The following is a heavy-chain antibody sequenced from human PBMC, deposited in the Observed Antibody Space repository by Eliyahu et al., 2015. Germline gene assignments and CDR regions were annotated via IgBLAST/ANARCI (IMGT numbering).Heavy chain of an antibody. J-gene: IGHJ5*02. Sequence: EVQLEESGGGLVQPGGSLXLSCAAXGFIFSSYSMNWVRQAPGKGLEWVSYISSSTSSSTIYYADSVKGRFTISRDNAKNSLYLQMNSLRDEDTAVYYCASGGSYSVGHWGQGTLVTVSS. CDR1: GFIFSSYS. D-gene: IGHD1-26*01. CDR3: ASGGSYSVGH. V-gene: IGHV3-48*02. CDR2: ISSSTSSSTI.